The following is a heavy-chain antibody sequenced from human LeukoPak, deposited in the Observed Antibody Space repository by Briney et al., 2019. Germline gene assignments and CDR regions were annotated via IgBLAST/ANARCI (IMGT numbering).Heavy chain of an antibody. CDR3: ARSGSRGFDQ. CDR2: IYYSGST. Sequence: TLSLTCTVSGGSISSYYWSWIRQPPGKGLEWIGYIYYSGSTYYNPSLKSRVTISVDTSKNQFSLKLSSVTAADTAVYYCARSGSRGFDQWGQGTLVTVSS. V-gene: IGHV4-30-4*08. D-gene: IGHD3-22*01. J-gene: IGHJ4*02. CDR1: GGSISSYY.